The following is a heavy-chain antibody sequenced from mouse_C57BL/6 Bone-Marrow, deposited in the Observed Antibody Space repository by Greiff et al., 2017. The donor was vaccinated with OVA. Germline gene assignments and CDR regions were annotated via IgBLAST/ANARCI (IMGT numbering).Heavy chain of an antibody. J-gene: IGHJ2*01. CDR2: ISSGSSTI. Sequence: EVQLVESGGGLVKPGGSLKLSCAASGFTFSDYGMHWVRQAPEKGLEWVAYISSGSSTIYYADTVKGRFTISRDNAKNTLFLQMTSLRSEDTAMYYCARGVTTFGFYFDYWGQGTTLTVSS. D-gene: IGHD2-2*01. V-gene: IGHV5-17*01. CDR3: ARGVTTFGFYFDY. CDR1: GFTFSDYG.